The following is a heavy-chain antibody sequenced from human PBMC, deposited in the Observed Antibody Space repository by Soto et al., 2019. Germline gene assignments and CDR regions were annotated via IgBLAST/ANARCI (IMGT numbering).Heavy chain of an antibody. V-gene: IGHV4-31*03. CDR2: IYYSGST. CDR1: GGSISSGGYY. CDR3: VRDKSSPPHYFYGMDV. D-gene: IGHD3-10*01. Sequence: QVQLQESGPGLVKPSQTLSLTCTVSGGSISSGGYYWSWIRQHPGKGLEWIGYIYYSGSTYYNPSLKTRVTISVDRPKNQFSLKLSSVTAADTAVYYCVRDKSSPPHYFYGMDVWGQGTTVTVSS. J-gene: IGHJ6*02.